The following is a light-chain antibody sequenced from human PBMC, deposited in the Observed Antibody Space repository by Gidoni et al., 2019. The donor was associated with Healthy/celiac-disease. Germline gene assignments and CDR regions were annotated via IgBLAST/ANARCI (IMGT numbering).Light chain of an antibody. CDR2: GNS. J-gene: IGLJ2*01. Sequence: QSVLTQPPSVSGAPGQMVTISCTGSSSNIGAGYVVHWYQQLPGPAPKRLIYGNSNRPSGVPDRFSGSKSGTSASLAITGLQAEDEADYYCQSYDSSLSGYVVFGGGTKLTVL. CDR1: SSNIGAGYV. CDR3: QSYDSSLSGYVV. V-gene: IGLV1-40*01.